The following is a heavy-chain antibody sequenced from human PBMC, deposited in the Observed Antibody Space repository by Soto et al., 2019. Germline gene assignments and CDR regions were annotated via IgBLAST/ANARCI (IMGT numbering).Heavy chain of an antibody. CDR2: INAGNGNT. Sequence: ASVKVSSKTPRYTFTSYALHWARQAPGQRLEWMGWINAGNGNTKYSQKFQGRVTITRDTSASTAYMELSSLRSEDTAVYYCARDPSYYGMDVWGQGTMVTVSS. CDR3: ARDPSYYGMDV. CDR1: RYTFTSYA. V-gene: IGHV1-3*01. J-gene: IGHJ6*02.